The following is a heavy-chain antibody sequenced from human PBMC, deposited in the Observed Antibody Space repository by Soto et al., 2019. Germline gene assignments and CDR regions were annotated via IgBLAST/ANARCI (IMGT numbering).Heavy chain of an antibody. Sequence: EVQLLESGGGFVQPGGSLRLSCAASGFTFNTYAMSWVRQAPGKGLEWVSIISGSGGTIYYADSVKGRFTISRDNSRSTLYLQMNSLRAEDTAVYYCAKEWGSTWYHFDCWGQGTLVTVSS. CDR2: ISGSGGTI. V-gene: IGHV3-23*01. CDR3: AKEWGSTWYHFDC. CDR1: GFTFNTYA. J-gene: IGHJ4*02. D-gene: IGHD6-13*01.